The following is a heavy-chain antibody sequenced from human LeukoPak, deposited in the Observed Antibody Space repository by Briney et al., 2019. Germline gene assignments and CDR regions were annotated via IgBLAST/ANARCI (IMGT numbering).Heavy chain of an antibody. V-gene: IGHV3-23*01. CDR2: ISGSGGTT. J-gene: IGHJ5*02. CDR3: AKYSAYQPNNWFDP. D-gene: IGHD3-16*01. CDR1: GFTFSSYA. Sequence: WGSLTLSCAASGFTFSSYAMSWVRQAPGKGLEWVSAISGSGGTTYYADSVKGRFTISRDNSKSTLYLQMNSLRAEDTAVYYCAKYSAYQPNNWFDPWCPGTLVTVSS.